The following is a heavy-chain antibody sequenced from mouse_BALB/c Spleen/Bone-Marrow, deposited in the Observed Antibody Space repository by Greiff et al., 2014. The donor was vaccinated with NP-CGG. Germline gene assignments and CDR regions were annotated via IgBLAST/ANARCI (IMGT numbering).Heavy chain of an antibody. V-gene: IGHV1-9*01. CDR2: ILPGSGST. Sequence: QVQLQQSGAELMKPGASVKISCMATGYTFSNYWIEWVKQRPGHGLEWIGEILPGSGSTDYNENFKGKATFTADTPSNTAYMQLSSLTSADSAVYYCARVIYWYFDVWGAGTTVTVSS. CDR1: GYTFSNYW. CDR3: ARVIYWYFDV. J-gene: IGHJ1*01.